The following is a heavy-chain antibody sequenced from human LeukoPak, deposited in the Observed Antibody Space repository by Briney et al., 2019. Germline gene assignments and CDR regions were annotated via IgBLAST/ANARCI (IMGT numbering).Heavy chain of an antibody. CDR2: IYYSGST. Sequence: PSETLSLTCTVSGGSISSSSYYWGWIRQPPGKGLEWIGSIYYSGSTYYNPSLKSRVTISVDTSKNQFSLKLSSVTAADTAVYYCARLKGAARRFDYWGQGTLVTVSS. J-gene: IGHJ4*02. CDR3: ARLKGAARRFDY. D-gene: IGHD6-6*01. CDR1: GGSISSSSYY. V-gene: IGHV4-39*01.